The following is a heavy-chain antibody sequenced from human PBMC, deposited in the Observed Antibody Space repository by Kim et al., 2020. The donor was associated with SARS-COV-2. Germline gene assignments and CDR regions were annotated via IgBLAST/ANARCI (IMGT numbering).Heavy chain of an antibody. D-gene: IGHD2-21*01. CDR1: GFSVSSRY. Sequence: GGSLRLSCAAFGFSVSSRYMTWVRQAPGKGLEWVSVIWVDGTTYYAASVMGRFTISRDNAKNTLYLQMNSLRAEDTAVYYCTRDVLAGYWNWGQGNLVTV. CDR2: IWVDGTT. CDR3: TRDVLAGYWN. J-gene: IGHJ4*02. V-gene: IGHV3-53*01.